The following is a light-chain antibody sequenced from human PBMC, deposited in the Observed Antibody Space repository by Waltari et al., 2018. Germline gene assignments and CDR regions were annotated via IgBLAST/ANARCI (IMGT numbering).Light chain of an antibody. Sequence: QSALTQPASVSGSPGRSVTISCTGTSSDVGGYNFVSCYQQHPGKAPKLMIYDVTNRPSVVSNRFSGSKSGNTASLTISGLHAEDEADYYCSSYTSSSSYVFGIGTKVTVL. CDR3: SSYTSSSSYV. V-gene: IGLV2-14*03. J-gene: IGLJ1*01. CDR1: SSDVGGYNF. CDR2: DVT.